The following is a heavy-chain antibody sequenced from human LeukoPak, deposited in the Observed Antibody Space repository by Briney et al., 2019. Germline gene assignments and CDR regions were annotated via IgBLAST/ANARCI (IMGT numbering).Heavy chain of an antibody. Sequence: ASVKVSCKASGYTSTKYGVSWVRQAPGQGLEWMGWISAYNGDIKYAQRGKGRVTMTTDTSTSTVYMELRSLRSDDTAVYYCARESGSDAFDIWGQGTMVTVSS. V-gene: IGHV1-18*01. CDR2: ISAYNGDI. J-gene: IGHJ3*02. CDR1: GYTSTKYG. CDR3: ARESGSDAFDI. D-gene: IGHD6-13*01.